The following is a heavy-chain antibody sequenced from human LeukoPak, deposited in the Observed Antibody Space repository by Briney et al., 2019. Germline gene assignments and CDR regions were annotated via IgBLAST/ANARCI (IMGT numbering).Heavy chain of an antibody. Sequence: PGGSLRLSCAACRLTFSSYGMHWVRPAPGKVLELGAVIWYDGSNKYYTAPLKDRFTISRANSKNTLYLQMNSLRAEDTAVYSCAKDQYYYDSSGYSYYFDYWGQGTLVTAS. V-gene: IGHV3-33*06. D-gene: IGHD3-22*01. CDR3: AKDQYYYDSSGYSYYFDY. CDR1: RLTFSSYG. CDR2: IWYDGSNK. J-gene: IGHJ4*02.